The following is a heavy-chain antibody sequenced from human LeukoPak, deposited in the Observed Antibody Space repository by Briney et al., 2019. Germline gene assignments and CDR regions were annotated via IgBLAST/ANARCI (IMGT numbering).Heavy chain of an antibody. CDR2: INSDGSST. V-gene: IGHV3-74*01. J-gene: IGHJ4*02. Sequence: PGGSLRLSCAASGFTFDDYAMHWVRQAPGKGLVWVSRINSDGSSTSYADSVKGRFTISRDNAKNTLYLQMNSLRAEDTAVYYCARFYCSSTSCLEDYWGQGTLVTVSS. D-gene: IGHD2-2*01. CDR3: ARFYCSSTSCLEDY. CDR1: GFTFDDYA.